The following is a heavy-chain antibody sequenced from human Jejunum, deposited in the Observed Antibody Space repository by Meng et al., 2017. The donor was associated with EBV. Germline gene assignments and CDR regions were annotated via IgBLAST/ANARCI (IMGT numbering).Heavy chain of an antibody. CDR1: GGSFNGYY. D-gene: IGHD2/OR15-2a*01. J-gene: IGHJ1*01. CDR2: INHSGTT. Sequence: WGAGPLKPAETPSPPCGVLGGSFNGYYWTWIRQSPGKSLEWIGEINHSGTTNYNPSLRSRVIISVDTSKKQFSLTLTSVTAADTAVYYCARGVYGPTTRGREYFIHWGRGTLVTVS. CDR3: ARGVYGPTTRGREYFIH. V-gene: IGHV4-34*01.